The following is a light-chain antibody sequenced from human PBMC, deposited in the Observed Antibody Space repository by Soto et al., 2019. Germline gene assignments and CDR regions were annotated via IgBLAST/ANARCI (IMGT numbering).Light chain of an antibody. Sequence: EIVMTQSPATLSVSPGERATLSCRASQSVNINLAWYQQKPGQAPRLLIYGASTRATGIPARFSGSASGTEFTLTITGLQSEDFAVYYCRQYKNWPPISFGQGTRLEI. J-gene: IGKJ5*01. CDR1: QSVNIN. CDR2: GAS. CDR3: RQYKNWPPIS. V-gene: IGKV3-15*01.